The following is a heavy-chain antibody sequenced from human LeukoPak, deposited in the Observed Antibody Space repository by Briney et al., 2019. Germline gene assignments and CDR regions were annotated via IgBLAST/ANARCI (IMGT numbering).Heavy chain of an antibody. CDR2: ISYDGSNK. CDR3: ARALPTVDRYWXFDL. J-gene: IGHJ2*01. Sequence: GGSLRLSCAASGFTFRSYTMNWVRQAPGKGLGWVALISYDGSNKFYADSVKGRFSIFRDKSKNTLYLQMNSLRAEDTAVHYCARALPTVDRYWXFDLWGRXTLVTVSS. CDR1: GFTFRSYT. D-gene: IGHD4-17*01. V-gene: IGHV3-30-3*01.